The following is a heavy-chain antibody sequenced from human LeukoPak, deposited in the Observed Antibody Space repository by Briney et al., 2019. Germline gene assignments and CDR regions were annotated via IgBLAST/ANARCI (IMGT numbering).Heavy chain of an antibody. J-gene: IGHJ3*02. CDR1: GGSISRYY. CDR3: ARRHSSSWYGEVMFAFDI. Sequence: SETLSLTCTVSGGSISRYYWSWIRQPPGKGLEWIGYIYYSGSTNYNPSLKSRVTISVDTSKNQFSLKLSSVTAADTAVYYCARRHSSSWYGEVMFAFDIWGQGTMVTVSS. D-gene: IGHD6-13*01. CDR2: IYYSGST. V-gene: IGHV4-59*08.